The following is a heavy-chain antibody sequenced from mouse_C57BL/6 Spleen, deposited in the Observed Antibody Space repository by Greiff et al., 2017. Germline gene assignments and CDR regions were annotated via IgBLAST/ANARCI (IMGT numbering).Heavy chain of an antibody. CDR1: GYAFSSYW. CDR3: ARGGYYDYDKTDFDY. V-gene: IGHV1-80*01. J-gene: IGHJ2*01. Sequence: QVQLQQPGAELVKPGASVKISCKASGYAFSSYWMNWVKQRPGKGLEWIGQIYPGDGDTNYNGKFKGKATLTADKSSRTAYMQLSSLTSEDSAVYFCARGGYYDYDKTDFDYWGQGTTLTVSS. D-gene: IGHD2-4*01. CDR2: IYPGDGDT.